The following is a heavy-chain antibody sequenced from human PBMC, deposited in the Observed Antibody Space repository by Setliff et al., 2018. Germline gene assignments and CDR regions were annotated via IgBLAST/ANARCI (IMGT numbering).Heavy chain of an antibody. V-gene: IGHV5-51*01. J-gene: IGHJ4*02. Sequence: PGESLKISCKGSGYSFNSYWIGWVRQMPGKGLECMGIIYPGNSNTRYSPPFQGQVTISADKAINTAYLQWNSLQASDTAMYYCARQGCSSTSCHSIDYWGQGTLVTVSS. CDR1: GYSFNSYW. CDR2: IYPGNSNT. CDR3: ARQGCSSTSCHSIDY. D-gene: IGHD2-2*01.